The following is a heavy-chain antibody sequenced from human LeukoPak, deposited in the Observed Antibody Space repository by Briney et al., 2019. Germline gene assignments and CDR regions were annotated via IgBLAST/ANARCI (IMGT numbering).Heavy chain of an antibody. Sequence: SETLSLTCAVYGGSFSGYYWGWIRQPPGKGLEWIGSIYYSGSTYYNPSLKSRVTISVDTSKNQFSLKLSSVTAADTAVYYCARDSPGTFAFDIWGQGTMVTVSS. CDR1: GGSFSGYY. CDR3: ARDSPGTFAFDI. J-gene: IGHJ3*02. V-gene: IGHV4-39*01. CDR2: IYYSGST. D-gene: IGHD3/OR15-3a*01.